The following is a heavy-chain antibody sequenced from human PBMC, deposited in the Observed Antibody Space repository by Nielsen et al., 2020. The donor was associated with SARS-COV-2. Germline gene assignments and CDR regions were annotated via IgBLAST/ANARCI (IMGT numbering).Heavy chain of an antibody. V-gene: IGHV3-30-3*01. D-gene: IGHD6-19*01. CDR1: GFTFSNAW. J-gene: IGHJ4*02. Sequence: GESLKISCAASGFTFSNAWMSWVRQAPGKGLEWVAFISYNGFSKHYADSVKGRFTISRDSSKNTLYLQMNSLRAEDTAVYYCARDAGIAVAGSYFDSWGQGTLVTVSS. CDR2: ISYNGFSK. CDR3: ARDAGIAVAGSYFDS.